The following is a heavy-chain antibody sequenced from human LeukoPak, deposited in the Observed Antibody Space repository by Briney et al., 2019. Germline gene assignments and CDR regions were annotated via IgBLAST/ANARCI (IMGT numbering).Heavy chain of an antibody. CDR2: IIPILGIA. CDR3: AREWEPTGFDI. CDR1: GGTFSSYA. J-gene: IGHJ3*02. V-gene: IGHV1-69*04. D-gene: IGHD1-26*01. Sequence: SVKVSCKASGGTFSSYAISWVRQAPGQGLEWMGRIIPILGIANYAQKFQGRVTITADKSTSTAYMELSSLRSEDTAVYYCAREWEPTGFDIWGQGTMVTVST.